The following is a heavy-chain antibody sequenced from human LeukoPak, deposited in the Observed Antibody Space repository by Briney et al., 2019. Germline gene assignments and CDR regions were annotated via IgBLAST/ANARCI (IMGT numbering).Heavy chain of an antibody. Sequence: ASVKDSCKVSGYTLTELSMHWVRQTPGKGLEWMGGFDPEDGETIYAQKFQGRVTMTEDTSTDTAYMELSSLRSEDTAVYYCATARFWSGYFDYWGQGTLVTVSS. CDR3: ATARFWSGYFDY. V-gene: IGHV1-24*01. CDR1: GYTLTELS. J-gene: IGHJ4*02. CDR2: FDPEDGET. D-gene: IGHD3-3*01.